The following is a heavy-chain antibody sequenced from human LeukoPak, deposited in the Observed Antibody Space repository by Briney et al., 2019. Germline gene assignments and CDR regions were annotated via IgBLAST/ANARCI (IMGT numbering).Heavy chain of an antibody. CDR2: IYTSGST. CDR1: GGSISSYY. CDR3: ARDRGSSWYDAFDI. D-gene: IGHD6-13*01. J-gene: IGHJ3*02. V-gene: IGHV4-4*07. Sequence: SQTLSLTCTVSGGSISSYYWSWIRQAAGKGLEWVGRIYTSGSTNYTPSLKTRVTMSVDTSKNQFSLKLSSVTAADTAVYYCARDRGSSWYDAFDIWGQGTMVTVSS.